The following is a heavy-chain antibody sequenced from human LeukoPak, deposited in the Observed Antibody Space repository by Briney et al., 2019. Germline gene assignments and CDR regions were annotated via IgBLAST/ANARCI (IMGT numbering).Heavy chain of an antibody. D-gene: IGHD6-19*01. Sequence: ASVKVSCKASGYTFTSYAMHWVRQAPGQRLEWMGWINAGNGNTKYSQKFQGRVTITRDTSASTAYMELSSLRSEDTAVYYCARDPTRKAVAGTRWGQGTLVTVSS. CDR1: GYTFTSYA. CDR2: INAGNGNT. V-gene: IGHV1-3*01. J-gene: IGHJ4*02. CDR3: ARDPTRKAVAGTR.